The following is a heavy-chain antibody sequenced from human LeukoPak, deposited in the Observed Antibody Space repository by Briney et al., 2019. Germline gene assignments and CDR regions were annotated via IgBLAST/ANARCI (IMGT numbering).Heavy chain of an antibody. CDR3: ARDYRGPLVAAAYGSFDY. D-gene: IGHD2-15*01. CDR2: IYYSGST. V-gene: IGHV4-30-4*01. J-gene: IGHJ4*02. Sequence: SQTLSLTCTVSGGSISSGDYYWSWIRQPPGKGLEWIGYIYYSGSTYYNPSLKSRVTISVDTSKNQFSLKLSSVTDADTAVYYCARDYRGPLVAAAYGSFDYWGQGTLVTVSS. CDR1: GGSISSGDYY.